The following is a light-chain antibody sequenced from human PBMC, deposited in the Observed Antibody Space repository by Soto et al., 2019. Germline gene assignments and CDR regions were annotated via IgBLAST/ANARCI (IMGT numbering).Light chain of an antibody. J-gene: IGKJ1*01. CDR2: WAS. V-gene: IGKV4-1*01. Sequence: DIVMTQSPDSLAVSLGERATINCKSSQSVLYSSNNKNYLAWCQQKPRQPPKLLIYWASTRESGVPDRFSGSGSGTNFTLTISSLQAEDVAVYYCQQYYSTPLAFGQGTEVEIK. CDR3: QQYYSTPLA. CDR1: QSVLYSSNNKNY.